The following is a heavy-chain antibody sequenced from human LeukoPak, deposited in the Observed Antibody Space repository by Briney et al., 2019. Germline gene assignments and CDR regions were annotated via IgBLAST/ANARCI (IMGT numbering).Heavy chain of an antibody. CDR1: GGSISSYY. CDR2: IYYSGST. CDR3: AMFGYYYGMDV. V-gene: IGHV4-59*01. J-gene: IGHJ6*02. D-gene: IGHD3-10*02. Sequence: SGTLSLTCTVSGGSISSYYWSWIRQPPGKGLGWIGYIYYSGSTNYNPSPKSRVTISVDTSKNQFSLKLSSVTAADTAVYYCAMFGYYYGMDVWGQGTTVTVSS.